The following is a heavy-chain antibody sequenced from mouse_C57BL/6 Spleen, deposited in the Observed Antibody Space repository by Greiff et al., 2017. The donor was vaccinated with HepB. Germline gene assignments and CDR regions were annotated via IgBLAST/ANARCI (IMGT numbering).Heavy chain of an antibody. CDR2: ISDGGSYT. V-gene: IGHV5-4*01. CDR1: GFTFSSYA. J-gene: IGHJ3*01. CDR3: ARGEGFSY. Sequence: EVQRVESGGGLVKPGGSLKLSCAASGFTFSSYAMSWVRQTPEKRLEWVATISDGGSYTYYPDNVKGRFTISRDNAKNNLYLQMSHLKSEDTAMYYCARGEGFSYWGQGTLVTVSA.